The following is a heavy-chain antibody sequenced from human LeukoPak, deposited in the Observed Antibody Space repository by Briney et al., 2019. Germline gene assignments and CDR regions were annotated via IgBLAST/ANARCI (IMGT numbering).Heavy chain of an antibody. J-gene: IGHJ5*02. D-gene: IGHD4-17*01. Sequence: GESLKISCKGSGYSFTSYWIGWVRHMPGKGLEWMGFSYPGDSDTRYSPSFQGQVTISADKSISTAYLQWSSLKASDTAMYYCARGGTTVTPGLLWFDPWGQGTLATVSS. CDR2: SYPGDSDT. CDR3: ARGGTTVTPGLLWFDP. V-gene: IGHV5-51*01. CDR1: GYSFTSYW.